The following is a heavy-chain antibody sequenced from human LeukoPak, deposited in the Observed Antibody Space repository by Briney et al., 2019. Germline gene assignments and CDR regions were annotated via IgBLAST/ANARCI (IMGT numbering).Heavy chain of an antibody. CDR3: AKDSGHTPFDN. V-gene: IGHV3-53*01. D-gene: IGHD6-25*01. J-gene: IGHJ4*02. CDR2: IKSAGAT. Sequence: PGGSLRLSCAVSGFTVSTNYMSWVRLAPGKGLEWVSTIKSAGATHYSDSVKGRFTISRDSSNNVLFLQMNSLRVDDTAVYYCAKDSGHTPFDNWGQGTPVTVSS. CDR1: GFTVSTNY.